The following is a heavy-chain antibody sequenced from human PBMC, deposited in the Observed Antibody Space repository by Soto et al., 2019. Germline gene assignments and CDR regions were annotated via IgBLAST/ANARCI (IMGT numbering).Heavy chain of an antibody. CDR3: AREGGNYFYGMDV. V-gene: IGHV3-74*01. J-gene: IGHJ6*02. CDR1: GFTFSNYW. Sequence: EVQLVESGGGLVQPGGSLRLSCAASGFTFSNYWMHWVRQAPGKGLVWVSRINGDGGSTTYADSVKGRFTISRDNAKNTLYLQMNILRAEDTAVYYCAREGGNYFYGMDVWGQGTTVTVPS. CDR2: INGDGGST.